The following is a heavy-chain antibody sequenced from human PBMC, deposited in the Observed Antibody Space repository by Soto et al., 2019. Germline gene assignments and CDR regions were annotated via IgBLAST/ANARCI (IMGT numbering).Heavy chain of an antibody. Sequence: SETLSLTCTVSGGSISSGDYYWSWIRQPPGKGLEWIGYIYYSGSTYYNPSLKSRVTISVDTSENQFSLKLSSVTAADAAVYYCAREPYYDILTGYPRGWFDPWGQGTLVTVSS. D-gene: IGHD3-9*01. CDR2: IYYSGST. J-gene: IGHJ5*02. V-gene: IGHV4-30-4*01. CDR3: AREPYYDILTGYPRGWFDP. CDR1: GGSISSGDYY.